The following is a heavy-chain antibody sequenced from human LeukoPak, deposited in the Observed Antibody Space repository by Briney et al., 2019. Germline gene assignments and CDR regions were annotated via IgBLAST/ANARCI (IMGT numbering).Heavy chain of an antibody. D-gene: IGHD2-2*01. CDR2: IIPILGIA. CDR1: GGTFSIYA. V-gene: IGHV1-69*04. CDR3: ARDGPNQLLSYEGFDP. J-gene: IGHJ5*02. Sequence: ASVKVSCKASGGTFSIYAISWVRQAPGQGLEWMGRIIPILGIANYAQKFQGRVTITADKSTSTAYMELSSLRSEDTAVYYCARDGPNQLLSYEGFDPWGQGTLVTVSS.